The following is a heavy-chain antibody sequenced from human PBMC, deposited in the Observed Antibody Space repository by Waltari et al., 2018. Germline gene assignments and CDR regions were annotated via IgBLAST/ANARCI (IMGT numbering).Heavy chain of an antibody. Sequence: QVQLVESGGGVVHPGGYLRLTCVASGFSFSIYQMHWVRQAPGKGLELLASIWSDGSYEGYTYSVRGRISISRDNSKNMVYLEMNSLRVEDTAIYYCARDVGADLWGQGARVTVSS. CDR3: ARDVGADL. CDR1: GFSFSIYQ. V-gene: IGHV3-33*01. CDR2: IWSDGSYE. J-gene: IGHJ4*02. D-gene: IGHD4-17*01.